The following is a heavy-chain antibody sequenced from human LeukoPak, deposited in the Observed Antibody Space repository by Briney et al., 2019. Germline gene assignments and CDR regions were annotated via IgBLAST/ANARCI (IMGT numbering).Heavy chain of an antibody. J-gene: IGHJ6*03. Sequence: ASVKVSCKASGYTFTSYGISWVRQAPGQGLEWMGWISAYNGNTNYAQKLQGRVTITADESTSTAYMELSSLRSEDTAVYYCARGGHVLLWFGESYYMDVWGKGTTVTISS. CDR1: GYTFTSYG. CDR3: ARGGHVLLWFGESYYMDV. V-gene: IGHV1-18*01. CDR2: ISAYNGNT. D-gene: IGHD3-10*01.